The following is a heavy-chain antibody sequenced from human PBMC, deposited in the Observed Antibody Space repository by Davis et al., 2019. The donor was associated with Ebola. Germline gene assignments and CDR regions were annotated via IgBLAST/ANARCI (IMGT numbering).Heavy chain of an antibody. CDR2: INHDGTST. D-gene: IGHD3-10*01. Sequence: HTGGSLRLSCAASGFTFDDYAVHWVRQAPGKGLVWVSGINHDGTSTTYVDSVKGRFTISRDNAKNTLYLQLNSLRAEDTALYFCVKDPYITTWMESWGQGTLVTVSS. V-gene: IGHV3-74*01. CDR3: VKDPYITTWMES. J-gene: IGHJ4*02. CDR1: GFTFDDYA.